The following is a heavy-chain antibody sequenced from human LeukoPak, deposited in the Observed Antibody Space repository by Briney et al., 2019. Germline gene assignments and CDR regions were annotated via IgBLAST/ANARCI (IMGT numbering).Heavy chain of an antibody. CDR2: ISGSGGST. Sequence: PGGSLRLSCAASGFTFSSYAMSWVRQAPGKGLEWVSGISGSGGSTNYEDSVKGRFTISRDNSKNTLYLQMNSLRAEDTAVYYCARASVDIVATAYWGQGTLVTVSS. CDR1: GFTFSSYA. D-gene: IGHD5-12*01. V-gene: IGHV3-23*01. CDR3: ARASVDIVATAY. J-gene: IGHJ4*02.